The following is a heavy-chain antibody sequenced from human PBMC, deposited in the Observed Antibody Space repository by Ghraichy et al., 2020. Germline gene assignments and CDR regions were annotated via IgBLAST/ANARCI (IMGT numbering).Heavy chain of an antibody. Sequence: GGSLRLSCAASGFTFISYTMSWVRQAPGKGLEWVSSITSSSSYIFYADSVKGRFTISRDNGKNSLYLQMNSLRADDTAVYYCARDIGYCSGGRCFADAFHIWGQGTMVTVSS. CDR2: ITSSSSYI. V-gene: IGHV3-21*01. D-gene: IGHD2-15*01. CDR3: ARDIGYCSGGRCFADAFHI. CDR1: GFTFISYT. J-gene: IGHJ3*02.